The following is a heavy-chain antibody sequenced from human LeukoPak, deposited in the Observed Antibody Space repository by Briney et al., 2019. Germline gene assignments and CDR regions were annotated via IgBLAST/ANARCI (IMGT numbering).Heavy chain of an antibody. J-gene: IGHJ4*02. V-gene: IGHV4-4*07. Sequence: PPETLSLTCTVSGGSISSYYWSWIRQPAGKGLEWIGRIYTSGSTNYNPSLKSRVTMSVDTSKNQFSLKLSSVTAADTAVYYCARDSGGRIAAAIDYWGQGTLVTVSS. D-gene: IGHD6-13*01. CDR1: GGSISSYY. CDR3: ARDSGGRIAAAIDY. CDR2: IYTSGST.